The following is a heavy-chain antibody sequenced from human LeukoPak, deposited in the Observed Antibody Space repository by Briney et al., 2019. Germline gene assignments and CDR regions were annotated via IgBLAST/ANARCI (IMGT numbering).Heavy chain of an antibody. CDR3: ARASPSSSTDAFDI. V-gene: IGHV4-34*01. J-gene: IGHJ3*02. CDR2: INHSGST. Sequence: SETLSLTCAVYGGSFSGYYWSWIRQPPGKGLEWIGEINHSGSTNYNPSLKSRVTISVDTSKNQFSLKLSSVTAADTAVYYCARASPSSSTDAFDIWGQGTMVTVSS. CDR1: GGSFSGYY. D-gene: IGHD6-19*01.